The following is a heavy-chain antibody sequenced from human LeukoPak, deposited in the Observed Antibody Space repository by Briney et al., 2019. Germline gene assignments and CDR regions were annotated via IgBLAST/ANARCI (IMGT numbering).Heavy chain of an antibody. CDR2: VQPDGSGK. CDR1: GFTFRSNW. J-gene: IGHJ4*02. Sequence: QAGGSLRLSCAASGFTFRSNWMNWVRQAPGKGLEWVAHVQPDGSGKIYADSVKGRFTISRDNAKDSVYLQMNSLRAEDTAVYYCARDSGEKSHYYGSGSYDYYFDYWGQGTLVTVSS. V-gene: IGHV3-7*01. D-gene: IGHD3-10*01. CDR3: ARDSGEKSHYYGSGSYDYYFDY.